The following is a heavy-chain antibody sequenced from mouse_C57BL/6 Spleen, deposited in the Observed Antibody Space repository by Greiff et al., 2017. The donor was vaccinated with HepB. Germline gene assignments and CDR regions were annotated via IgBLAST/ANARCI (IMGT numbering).Heavy chain of an antibody. V-gene: IGHV7-3*01. D-gene: IGHD5-1-1*01. CDR2: IRNKANGYTT. Sequence: DVQLVESGGGLVQPGGSLSLSCAASGFTFTDYYMSWVRQPPGKALEWLGFIRNKANGYTTEYSASVKGRFTISRDNSQSILYLQMNALRAEDSATYYCARYDTFYFDYWGQGTTLTVSS. CDR1: GFTFTDYY. CDR3: ARYDTFYFDY. J-gene: IGHJ2*01.